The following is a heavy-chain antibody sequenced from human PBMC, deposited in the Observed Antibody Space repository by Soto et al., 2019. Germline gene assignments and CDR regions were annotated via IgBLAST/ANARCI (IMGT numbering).Heavy chain of an antibody. V-gene: IGHV4-30-4*01. CDR1: GGSISSGDYY. CDR3: ARQYGGYEYYFDN. J-gene: IGHJ4*02. CDR2: IYHGGIT. Sequence: SETLSLTCTVSGGSISSGDYYWSWIRQPPGKGLEWIGYIYHGGITNYNPSLKSRLNISSDTSKNQFSLRLGSVSAADTAIYYCARQYGGYEYYFDNWAREPWSPSPQ. D-gene: IGHD5-12*01.